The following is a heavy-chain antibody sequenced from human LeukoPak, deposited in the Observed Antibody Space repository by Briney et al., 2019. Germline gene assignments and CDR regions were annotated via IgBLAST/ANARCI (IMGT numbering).Heavy chain of an antibody. J-gene: IGHJ5*02. CDR3: AKAGDYGDYP. D-gene: IGHD4-17*01. Sequence: GGSLRLSCAASGFTFSSYAMHWVRQAPGKGLEWVAVISYDGSNKYYADSVKGRFTISRDNSKDTLYLQMNSLRAEDTAVYYCAKAGDYGDYPWGQGTLVTVSS. CDR2: ISYDGSNK. V-gene: IGHV3-30-3*01. CDR1: GFTFSSYA.